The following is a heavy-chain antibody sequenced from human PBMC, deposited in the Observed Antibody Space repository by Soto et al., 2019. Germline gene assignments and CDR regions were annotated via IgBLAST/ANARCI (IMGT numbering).Heavy chain of an antibody. CDR2: LYYGGST. D-gene: IGHD4-4*01. V-gene: IGHV4-59*01. CDR1: GGSISTYY. Sequence: SETLSLTXTVSGGSISTYYWNWIRQPPGKGLEWIGYLYYGGSTNYNPSLESRVTISLDTSKNQISLKLSSVTAADTAVYYCARGRDDYNGWYVDLWGRGSLVTVSS. J-gene: IGHJ2*01. CDR3: ARGRDDYNGWYVDL.